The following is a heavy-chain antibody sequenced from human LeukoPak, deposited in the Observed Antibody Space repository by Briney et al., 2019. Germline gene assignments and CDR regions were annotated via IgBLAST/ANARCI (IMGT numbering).Heavy chain of an antibody. Sequence: TGGSLRLSCAASGLTFSDHYMDWVRQAPGKGLEWVSYISTSGSTIYYADSVKGRFTISRENAKNSLYLQMNSLRAEDTAVYYCVRDYRGFDYWGQGTLVTVSA. CDR2: ISTSGSTI. D-gene: IGHD1-26*01. V-gene: IGHV3-11*04. CDR1: GLTFSDHY. J-gene: IGHJ4*02. CDR3: VRDYRGFDY.